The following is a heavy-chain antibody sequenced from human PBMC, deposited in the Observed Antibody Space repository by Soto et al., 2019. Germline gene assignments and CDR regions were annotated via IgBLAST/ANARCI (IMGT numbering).Heavy chain of an antibody. J-gene: IGHJ6*03. V-gene: IGHV3-21*01. CDR2: ISSSSSYI. CDR1: GFTFSSYS. CDR3: ARDGGSPRYYYYYMDV. D-gene: IGHD3-16*01. Sequence: GGSLRLSCAASGFTFSSYSMNWVRQAPGKGLEWVSSISSSSSYIYYADSVKGRFTISRDNAKNSLYLQMNSLRAEDTAVYYCARDGGSPRYYYYYMDVWGKGTTVTVSS.